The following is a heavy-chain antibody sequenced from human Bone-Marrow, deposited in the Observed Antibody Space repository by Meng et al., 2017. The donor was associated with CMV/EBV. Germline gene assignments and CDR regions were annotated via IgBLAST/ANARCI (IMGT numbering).Heavy chain of an antibody. V-gene: IGHV1-18*04. D-gene: IGHD3-10*01. J-gene: IGHJ6*02. Sequence: ASVKVSCKASGYTFTSYYMHWVRQAPGQGLEWMGWISAYNGNTNYAQKLQGRVTMTTDTSTSTAYMELRSLRSDDTAVYYCASDGSGSYYYYYGMDVCGQGTTVTVSS. CDR2: ISAYNGNT. CDR3: ASDGSGSYYYYYGMDV. CDR1: GYTFTSYY.